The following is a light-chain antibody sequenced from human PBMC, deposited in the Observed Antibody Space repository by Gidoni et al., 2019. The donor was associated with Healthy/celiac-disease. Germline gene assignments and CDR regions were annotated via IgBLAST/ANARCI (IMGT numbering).Light chain of an antibody. CDR2: WAS. J-gene: IGKJ1*01. Sequence: IVMTQSPDSLAVSLGERATINCKSSQSVLYSSNNKNYLAWYQQKPGQHPKLLIYWASTRESGVPDRFSGSGSGTDFTLTSSSLQAEDVAVYYCQQYYSTPPTFGQGTKVEIK. CDR3: QQYYSTPPT. V-gene: IGKV4-1*01. CDR1: QSVLYSSNNKNY.